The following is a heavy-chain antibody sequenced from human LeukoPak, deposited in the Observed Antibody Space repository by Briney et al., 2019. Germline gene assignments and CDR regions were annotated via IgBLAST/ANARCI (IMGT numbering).Heavy chain of an antibody. Sequence: GGALKISRKGSGYSFTSYWIGWGGPMPRKGPEWMGIIYPGDSDTRYSPSFQGQVTISADKSISTAYLQWSSLKASDTAMYYCARGTPMMRDLDYWGQGTLVTVSS. J-gene: IGHJ4*02. D-gene: IGHD3-22*01. V-gene: IGHV5-51*01. CDR1: GYSFTSYW. CDR3: ARGTPMMRDLDY. CDR2: IYPGDSDT.